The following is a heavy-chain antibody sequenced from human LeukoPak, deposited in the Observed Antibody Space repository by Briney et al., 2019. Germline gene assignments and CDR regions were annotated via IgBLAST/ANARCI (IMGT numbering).Heavy chain of an antibody. Sequence: GGSLRLSCEVSGFTFGNYAMSWVRQAPGKGLEWVGRIKSKTDGGTTDYAAPVKGRFTISRDDSKNTLYLQMNSLKTEDTAVYYCTTGVIRFDPWGQGTLVTVSS. D-gene: IGHD3-16*02. CDR3: TTGVIRFDP. V-gene: IGHV3-15*01. CDR2: IKSKTDGGTT. CDR1: GFTFGNYA. J-gene: IGHJ5*02.